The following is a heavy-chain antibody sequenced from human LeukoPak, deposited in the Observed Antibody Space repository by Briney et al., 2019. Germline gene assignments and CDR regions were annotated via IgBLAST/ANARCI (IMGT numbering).Heavy chain of an antibody. J-gene: IGHJ4*02. Sequence: SETLSLTCTVSGGSISSYYWGWIRQPPGKGLEWIGYIDYSGSTNYNPSLKSRVTISEDTSKNQFSLKLSSVTAADTAVYYCAGGTTTELSYWGQGTLVTVSS. D-gene: IGHD4-17*01. CDR2: IDYSGST. CDR1: GGSISSYY. CDR3: AGGTTTELSY. V-gene: IGHV4-59*08.